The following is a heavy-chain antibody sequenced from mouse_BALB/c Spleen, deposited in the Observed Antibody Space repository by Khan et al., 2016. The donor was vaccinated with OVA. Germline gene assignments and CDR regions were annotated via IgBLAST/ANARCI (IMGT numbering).Heavy chain of an antibody. CDR3: ARNYDYDEGLAY. J-gene: IGHJ3*01. Sequence: QVQLKESGPGLVQPSQSLSITCTVSGFSLTSYGVHWVRQSPGKGLEWLGVIWSGGSTDYNEAFISRLSISKDNSKSQVFFKMNSLQGNDTAIYYCARNYDYDEGLAYGGQGTLVTVSA. CDR1: GFSLTSYG. D-gene: IGHD2-4*01. V-gene: IGHV2-2*02. CDR2: IWSGGST.